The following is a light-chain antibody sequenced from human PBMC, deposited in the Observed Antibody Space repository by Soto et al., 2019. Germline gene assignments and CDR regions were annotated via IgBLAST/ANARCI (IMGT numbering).Light chain of an antibody. CDR2: KAS. CDR1: QTISSW. CDR3: QHYNSNSEA. Sequence: DIQMTQSPSTLSGSVGDRVTITCRASQTISSWLAWYQQKPGKAPKLLIYKASTLKSGVPSRFSGSGSGTDFTLTISSLQPDDFATYYCQHYNSNSEAFDQGTKGELK. V-gene: IGKV1-5*03. J-gene: IGKJ1*01.